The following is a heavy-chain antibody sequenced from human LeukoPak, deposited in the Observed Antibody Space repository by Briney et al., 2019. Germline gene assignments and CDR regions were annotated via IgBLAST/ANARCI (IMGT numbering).Heavy chain of an antibody. CDR2: MNPNSGNT. J-gene: IGHJ6*02. Sequence: ASVKVSCKASGYTFTSYDINWVRQATGQGLEWMGWMNPNSGNTGYAQKFQGRVTMTRNTSISTAYMELSSLRSEDTAVYYCARGPSYYDILTGYYYGGYYYYGMDVWGQGTTVTDSS. D-gene: IGHD3-9*01. CDR1: GYTFTSYD. V-gene: IGHV1-8*01. CDR3: ARGPSYYDILTGYYYGGYYYYGMDV.